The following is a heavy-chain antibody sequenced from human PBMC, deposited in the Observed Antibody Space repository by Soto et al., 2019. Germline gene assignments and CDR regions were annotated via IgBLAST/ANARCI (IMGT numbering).Heavy chain of an antibody. CDR1: GDTFSSYG. Sequence: ASVKVSCKASGDTFSSYGINWVRQATGQGLEWMGWMNPNSGNTGYAQKFQGRVTMTRNTSISTAYMELSSLRSEDTAVYYCARSVADKNWFDPWGQGTLVTVSS. D-gene: IGHD6-19*01. CDR2: MNPNSGNT. J-gene: IGHJ5*02. V-gene: IGHV1-8*02. CDR3: ARSVADKNWFDP.